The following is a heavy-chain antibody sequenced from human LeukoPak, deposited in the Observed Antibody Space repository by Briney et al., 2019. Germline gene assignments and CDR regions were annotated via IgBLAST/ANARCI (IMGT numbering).Heavy chain of an antibody. CDR1: EFTFSNYA. V-gene: IGHV3-23*01. Sequence: GGSLRLSCAASEFTFSNYAMAWVRQAPGEGLEWVSGISGNGGKIYYADSVKGRFTISRDNSKNPLYLQMNSLRGEDTAVYFCAKRDYYDSSGYAPLFDYWGQGTLVTVSP. CDR3: AKRDYYDSSGYAPLFDY. D-gene: IGHD3-22*01. CDR2: ISGNGGKI. J-gene: IGHJ4*02.